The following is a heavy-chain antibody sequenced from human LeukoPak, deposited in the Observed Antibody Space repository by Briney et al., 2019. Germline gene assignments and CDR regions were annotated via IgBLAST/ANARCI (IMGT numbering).Heavy chain of an antibody. CDR2: IYYSGST. D-gene: IGHD6-25*01. V-gene: IGHV4-59*01. CDR3: ARGKSYWYFDL. CDR1: GGSISSYY. Sequence: SETLSPTCTVSGGSISSYYWSWIRQPPGKGLEWIGYIYYSGSTNYKPSLKSRVTISVDTSKNQLSLKLSSVTAADTAVYYCARGKSYWYFDLRGRGTLVTVSS. J-gene: IGHJ2*01.